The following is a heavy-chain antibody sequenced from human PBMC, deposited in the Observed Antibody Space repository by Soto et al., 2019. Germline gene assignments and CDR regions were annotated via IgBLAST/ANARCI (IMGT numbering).Heavy chain of an antibody. Sequence: EVQLVESGGGLVQPGGSLRLSCAAYGFTVSSNYMSWVRQAPGKGLEWVSVIYSGGSTYYADSVKGRFTISRHNSKNTLYLQMNSLRAEDTDVYYCARGLLRDYWCEGTLVTVSS. CDR3: ARGLLRDY. V-gene: IGHV3-53*04. CDR2: IYSGGST. CDR1: GFTVSSNY. J-gene: IGHJ4*02.